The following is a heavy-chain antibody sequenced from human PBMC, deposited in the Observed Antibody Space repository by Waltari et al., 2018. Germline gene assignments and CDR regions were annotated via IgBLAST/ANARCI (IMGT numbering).Heavy chain of an antibody. V-gene: IGHV4-39*07. Sequence: QLQLQESGPGLVKPSETLSLTCTVSGGSISSSSYYWGWIRQPPGKGLEWIGSIYYSGSTYYNPSLKSRVTISVDTSKNQFSLKLSSVTAADTAVYYCAREDIVVVPAAMPLYYGMDVWGQGTTVTVSS. CDR1: GGSISSSSYY. J-gene: IGHJ6*02. CDR2: IYYSGST. CDR3: AREDIVVVPAAMPLYYGMDV. D-gene: IGHD2-2*01.